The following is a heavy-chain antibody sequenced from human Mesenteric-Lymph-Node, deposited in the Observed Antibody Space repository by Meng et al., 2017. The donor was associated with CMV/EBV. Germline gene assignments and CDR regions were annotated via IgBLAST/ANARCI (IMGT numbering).Heavy chain of an antibody. Sequence: GGSLRLSCAAFGSTFTNAWMTWVRQAPGKGLEWVGRIKSKTAGGTTDCAAPGKGRFTISRDDSKNTLYLQMNSLKTEDTAVYYCTTRTPGDYYDSSGYYYWGQGTLVTVSS. D-gene: IGHD3-22*01. CDR1: GSTFTNAW. V-gene: IGHV3-15*01. J-gene: IGHJ4*02. CDR2: IKSKTAGGTT. CDR3: TTRTPGDYYDSSGYYY.